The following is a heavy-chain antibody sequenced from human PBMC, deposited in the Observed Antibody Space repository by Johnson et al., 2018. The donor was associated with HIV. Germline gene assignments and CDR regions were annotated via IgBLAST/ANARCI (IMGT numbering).Heavy chain of an antibody. D-gene: IGHD3-22*01. CDR2: ISSNGGST. V-gene: IGHV3-64*07. CDR3: TIPYYYDSSGPGAFDI. Sequence: MQLVESGGGLVQPGGSLRLSCAASGFTFSMYAMHWVRQAPGKGLEYVSAISSNGGSTYYADSVNGRFTISRDNSKNTLYLQMDSLRAEDMAVYYCTIPYYYDSSGPGAFDIWGQGTMVTVSS. CDR1: GFTFSMYA. J-gene: IGHJ3*02.